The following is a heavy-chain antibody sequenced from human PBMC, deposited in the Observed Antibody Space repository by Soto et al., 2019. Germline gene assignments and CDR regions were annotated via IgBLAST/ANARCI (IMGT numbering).Heavy chain of an antibody. D-gene: IGHD2-8*01. CDR2: ISYDGSDK. J-gene: IGHJ4*02. CDR3: ARDRNIVLMVYAFDY. CDR1: GFTFSSYA. V-gene: IGHV3-30-3*01. Sequence: PGGSLRLSCAASGFTFSSYAMHWVRQAPGKGLEWVGVISYDGSDKYYADSVKGRFTISRDNSKNTLYLQMNSLRAEDTAVYYCARDRNIVLMVYAFDYWGQGTLVTVSS.